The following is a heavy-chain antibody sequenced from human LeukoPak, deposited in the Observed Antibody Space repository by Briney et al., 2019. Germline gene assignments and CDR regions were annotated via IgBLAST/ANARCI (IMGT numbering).Heavy chain of an antibody. CDR3: ARDYYDSSGYHGYYFDY. J-gene: IGHJ4*02. CDR2: ISYDGSNK. D-gene: IGHD3-22*01. V-gene: IGHV3-30-3*01. CDR1: GFTFSSYA. Sequence: PGGSLRLSCAASGFTFSSYAMHWVRQAPGKGLEWVAVISYDGSNKYYADSVKGRFTISRDNSKNTLYLQMNSLRAEDTAVYYCARDYYDSSGYHGYYFDYWGQGTLVTVSS.